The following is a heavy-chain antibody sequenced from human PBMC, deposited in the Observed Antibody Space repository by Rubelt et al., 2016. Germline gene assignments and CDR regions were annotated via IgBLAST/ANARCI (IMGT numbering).Heavy chain of an antibody. V-gene: IGHV3-30*04. CDR1: GFTFSSYA. J-gene: IGHJ6*02. D-gene: IGHD2-2*01. CDR3: ARAYTSLVVVPDDYYYGMDV. CDR2: ISYDGSNK. Sequence: VQLVESGGGVDQPGRSLRLSCAASGFTFSSYAMHWVRQAPGKGLEWVAVISYDGSNKYYADSVKGRFTISRDNSKNTLYLQMNSLRAEDTAVYYCARAYTSLVVVPDDYYYGMDVWGQGTTVTVSS.